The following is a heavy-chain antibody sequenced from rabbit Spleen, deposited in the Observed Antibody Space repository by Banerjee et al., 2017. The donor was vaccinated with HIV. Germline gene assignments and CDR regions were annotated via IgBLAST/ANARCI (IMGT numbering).Heavy chain of an antibody. J-gene: IGHJ4*01. CDR3: ARELNRGNGHVDL. CDR2: INDDIS. V-gene: IGHV1S45*01. CDR1: GFSFSNSYY. D-gene: IGHD1-1*01. Sequence: QEQLVESGGGLVQPEGSLTLTCTASGFSFSNSYYMWWVRQAPGKGLEWIARINDDISAYASWAKGRFTISKPSSTTVTLQLTSLTAADTATYFCARELNRGNGHVDLWGPGTLVTVS.